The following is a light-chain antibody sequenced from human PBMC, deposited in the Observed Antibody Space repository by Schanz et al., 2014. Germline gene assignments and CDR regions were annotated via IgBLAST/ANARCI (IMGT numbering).Light chain of an antibody. V-gene: IGKV3-20*01. CDR2: GAS. CDR1: QSVISSY. Sequence: EIVLTQSPGTLSLSPGERATLSCRASQSVISSYLAWYQQKPGRAPRLLIYGASSRAAGIPDRFRGSGSGXDFTLTISRLEPEDFALYYCQQYEISPSTFGQGTRVE. J-gene: IGKJ1*01. CDR3: QQYEISPST.